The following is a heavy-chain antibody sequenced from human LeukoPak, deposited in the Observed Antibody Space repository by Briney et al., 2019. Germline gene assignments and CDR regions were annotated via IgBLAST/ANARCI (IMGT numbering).Heavy chain of an antibody. CDR2: ISSSSSYI. Sequence: GGSLRLSCKGPRFTFSSYSMNWVRQAPGKGLEWVSAISSSSSYIYYADSVKGRFTISRDNSKKSLYLQMNSLRAEDTAVYYCARDLGGYGDYGTNFDYWGQGTLVTVSS. V-gene: IGHV3-21*01. CDR1: RFTFSSYS. CDR3: ARDLGGYGDYGTNFDY. D-gene: IGHD4-17*01. J-gene: IGHJ4*02.